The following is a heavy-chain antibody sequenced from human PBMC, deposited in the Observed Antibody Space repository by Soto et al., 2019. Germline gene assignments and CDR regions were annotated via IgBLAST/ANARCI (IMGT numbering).Heavy chain of an antibody. Sequence: GGSLRLSCAASGFTFSSFAMHWVRQAPGKGLEWVSAISYDGSHKYYADSVKGRFTISRDNSKNTLYLQMNSLRPEDRAVYYCARDRRQQLVPLDYWGQGTLVTVSS. CDR3: ARDRRQQLVPLDY. CDR1: GFTFSSFA. D-gene: IGHD6-13*01. J-gene: IGHJ4*02. CDR2: ISYDGSHK. V-gene: IGHV3-30-3*01.